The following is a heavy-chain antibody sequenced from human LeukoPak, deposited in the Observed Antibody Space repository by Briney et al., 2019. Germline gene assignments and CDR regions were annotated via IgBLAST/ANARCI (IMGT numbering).Heavy chain of an antibody. CDR2: IYYSGST. V-gene: IGHV4-39*01. Sequence: PSETLSLTCTVSGGSISSSSYYWGSIRQPPGKGLEWIGSIYYSGSTYYNPSLKSRVTISVDTSKNQFSLKLSSVTAADTAVYYCARQAHIVVVPAAPFDYWGQGTLVTVSS. CDR3: ARQAHIVVVPAAPFDY. CDR1: GGSISSSSYY. J-gene: IGHJ4*02. D-gene: IGHD2-2*01.